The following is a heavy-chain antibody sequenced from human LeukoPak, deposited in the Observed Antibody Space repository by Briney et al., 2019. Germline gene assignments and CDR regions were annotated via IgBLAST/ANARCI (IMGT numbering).Heavy chain of an antibody. CDR3: AKHFGSGTYYNYLDQ. J-gene: IGHJ4*02. V-gene: IGHV3-11*03. CDR2: ISSSSSYT. D-gene: IGHD3-10*01. Sequence: GGSLRLSCAASGFTFSDYYMSWIRQAPGKGLEWVSYISSSSSYTNYADSVKGRFTISRDNAKNSLYLQMNSLRAEDTAVYYCAKHFGSGTYYNYLDQWGQGTLVTVSS. CDR1: GFTFSDYY.